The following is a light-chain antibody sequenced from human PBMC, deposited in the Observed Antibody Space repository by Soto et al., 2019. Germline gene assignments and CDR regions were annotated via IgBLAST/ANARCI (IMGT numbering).Light chain of an antibody. CDR2: AAS. V-gene: IGKV1-9*01. J-gene: IGKJ1*01. CDR3: QQLSGYPWT. CDR1: QGIDNY. Sequence: IQLTQSPSSLSASVGDRVTITCRASQGIDNYLAWYQQKPGKAPKLLIYAASTLQSGVPSRFSGRGSRTDFTLTISSLQPEDFATYSCQQLSGYPWTFGQGTKVEIK.